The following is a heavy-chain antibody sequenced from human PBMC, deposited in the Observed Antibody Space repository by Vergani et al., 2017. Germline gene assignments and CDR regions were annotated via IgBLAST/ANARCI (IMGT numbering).Heavy chain of an antibody. CDR1: GFTFSSYS. Sequence: EVQLVESGGGLVKPGGSLRLSCAASGFTFSSYSMNWVRQAPGQGLEWVSSISSSSSYIYYADSVKGRFTISRDNAKNSLYLQMNSLRAEDTAVYYCAREPAGCGSSAKGGFDPWGQGTLVTVSS. V-gene: IGHV3-21*01. CDR3: AREPAGCGSSAKGGFDP. D-gene: IGHD6-6*01. J-gene: IGHJ5*02. CDR2: ISSSSSYI.